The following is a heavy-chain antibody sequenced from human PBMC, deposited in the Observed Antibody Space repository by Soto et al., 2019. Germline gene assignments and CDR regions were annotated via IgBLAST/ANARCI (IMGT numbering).Heavy chain of an antibody. J-gene: IGHJ4*02. D-gene: IGHD6-13*01. CDR3: AKGWSLAEY. CDR1: GFTFSSYA. V-gene: IGHV3-23*01. Sequence: GGSLRLSCAASGFTFSSYAMSWVRQAPGKGLEWVSAISGSGGSTYYADSVKGRFTVSRDNASNTLYLQMNSLRDEDSGVYYCAKGWSLAEYWGQGTLVTVSS. CDR2: ISGSGGST.